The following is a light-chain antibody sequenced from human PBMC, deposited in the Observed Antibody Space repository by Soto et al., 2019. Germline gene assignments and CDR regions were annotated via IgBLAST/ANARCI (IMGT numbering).Light chain of an antibody. CDR3: ISYTSGTTLYV. Sequence: QSALTQPASVSGTPGQSVSIACTGTRSDIGTYKYFSWGQQHPGKAPKHMIYEVSNRPSAVSDRFSGSQSGNTAPLTISGLPPEDEADYYCISYTSGTTLYVFGTGTKVTVL. J-gene: IGLJ1*01. CDR1: RSDIGTYKY. CDR2: EVS. V-gene: IGLV2-14*01.